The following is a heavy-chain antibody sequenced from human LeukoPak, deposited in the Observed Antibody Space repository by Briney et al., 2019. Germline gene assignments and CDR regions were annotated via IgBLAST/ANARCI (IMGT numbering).Heavy chain of an antibody. CDR1: GRSISSYY. CDR2: IYTSGST. CDR3: ARHVSVQTYYYRDV. J-gene: IGHJ6*03. Sequence: PSEPLSLTCTVSGRSISSYYWSWIRQPPGKGLEWIGYIYTSGSTNYNPSLKSRVTISVDTSKNQFSLKLSSVTAADTAVYYCARHVSVQTYYYRDVWGKGTTVTVSS. D-gene: IGHD2-8*01. V-gene: IGHV4-4*09.